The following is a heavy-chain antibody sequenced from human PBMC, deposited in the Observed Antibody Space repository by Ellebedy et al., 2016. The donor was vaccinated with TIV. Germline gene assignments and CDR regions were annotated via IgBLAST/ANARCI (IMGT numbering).Heavy chain of an antibody. CDR1: GGSISSGGYS. CDR2: IYHSGST. D-gene: IGHD1-14*01. J-gene: IGHJ6*02. CDR3: ARGRPGGMDV. Sequence: MPSETLSLTCAVSGGSISSGGYSWSWIRQPPGKCLEWSGYIYHSGSTYYNPSLKSRVTLSVDGSKNQFSLKLSFVTAADTAVYYCARGRPGGMDVWGQGTTVTVSS. V-gene: IGHV4-30-2*01.